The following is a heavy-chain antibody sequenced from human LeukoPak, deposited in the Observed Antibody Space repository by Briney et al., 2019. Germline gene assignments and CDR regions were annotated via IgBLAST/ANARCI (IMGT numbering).Heavy chain of an antibody. CDR2: IYYTGNT. J-gene: IGHJ4*02. Sequence: KTSETLSLTCAVSGASISGSGYYLGWIRQPPGEGLEWIGNIYYTGNTYYNASLQSRVTISIDTSKNQFSLRLNSVTAADTAMYYCAKSGGYGLIDYWGQGTLVTVSS. D-gene: IGHD1-26*01. V-gene: IGHV4-39*01. CDR1: GASISGSGYY. CDR3: AKSGGYGLIDY.